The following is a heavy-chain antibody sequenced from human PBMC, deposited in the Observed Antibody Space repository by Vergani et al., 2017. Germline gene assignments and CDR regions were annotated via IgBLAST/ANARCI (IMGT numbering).Heavy chain of an antibody. V-gene: IGHV1-46*03. Sequence: QVQVVQSGAEVKKSGASVKVSCKTSVYTFSNYYMHWVRQAPGQGLEWMGIINPSGGHTNYAQKFQGRVTMTRDTSTSTVYMELSSQRSEDTAIYYCARGDYGILTGYRYWGQGTLVTVSA. CDR2: INPSGGHT. CDR1: VYTFSNYY. CDR3: ARGDYGILTGYRY. J-gene: IGHJ4*02. D-gene: IGHD3-9*01.